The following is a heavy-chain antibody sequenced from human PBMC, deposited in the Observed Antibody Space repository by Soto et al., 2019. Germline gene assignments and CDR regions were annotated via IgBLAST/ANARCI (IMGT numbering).Heavy chain of an antibody. J-gene: IGHJ6*02. D-gene: IGHD3-10*01. CDR1: GYSFTSYW. CDR3: ARGIWYGELDYYGMDV. V-gene: IGHV5-10-1*01. CDR2: IDPSDSYT. Sequence: GESLKISCKGSGYSFTSYWISWVRQMPGKGLEWMGRIDPSDSYTNYSPSFQGHVTISADKSISTAYLQWSSLKASDTAMYYCARGIWYGELDYYGMDVWGQGTTVTVSS.